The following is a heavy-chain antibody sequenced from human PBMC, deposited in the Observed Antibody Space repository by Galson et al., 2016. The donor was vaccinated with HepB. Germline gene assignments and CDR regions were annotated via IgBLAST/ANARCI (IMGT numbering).Heavy chain of an antibody. CDR2: IHYSGST. CDR1: GGSISSYY. D-gene: IGHD4-23*01. Sequence: SETLSLTCTVSGGSISSYYWNWIRQPPGKGLEWIGYIHYSGSTNYNPSLKSRVTISVDTSKNQFSLKLSSVTAADTALYYCARSPPQPSRFYGGNSGVGNWFDPWGQGTLVTVSS. V-gene: IGHV4-59*01. CDR3: ARSPPQPSRFYGGNSGVGNWFDP. J-gene: IGHJ5*02.